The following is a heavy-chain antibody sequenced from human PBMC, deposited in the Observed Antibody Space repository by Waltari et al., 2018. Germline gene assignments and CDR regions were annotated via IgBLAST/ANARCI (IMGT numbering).Heavy chain of an antibody. CDR1: GGSFSGYY. J-gene: IGHJ4*02. V-gene: IGHV4-34*01. Sequence: QVQLQQWGAGLLKPSETLSLTCAVYGGSFSGYYWSWIRQPPGKGLEWIGEINHSGSTNYNPALKSRVTISVDTSKNQFSLKLSSVTAADTAVYYCARAPIAARRALGYWGQGTLVTVSS. CDR3: ARAPIAARRALGY. CDR2: INHSGST. D-gene: IGHD6-6*01.